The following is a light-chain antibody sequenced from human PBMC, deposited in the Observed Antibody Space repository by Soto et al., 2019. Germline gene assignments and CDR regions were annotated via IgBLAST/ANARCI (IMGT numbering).Light chain of an antibody. Sequence: EIMMTQSPVTLSVSPGERATLSCRASQSVSSNLAWYQQKPGQAPRLLIYGASTRATGIPASFIGNGSGTEFTLTASSLQPEDFAVYYCQQYNNWPFTFGPGTKVDIK. CDR1: QSVSSN. J-gene: IGKJ3*01. V-gene: IGKV3-15*01. CDR2: GAS. CDR3: QQYNNWPFT.